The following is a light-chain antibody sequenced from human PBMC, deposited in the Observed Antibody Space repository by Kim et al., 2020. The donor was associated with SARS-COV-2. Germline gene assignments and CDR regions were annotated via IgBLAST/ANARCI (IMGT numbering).Light chain of an antibody. J-gene: IGKJ1*01. CDR1: QSVSSN. CDR3: QQYNNWPRT. CDR2: GAS. V-gene: IGKV3-15*01. Sequence: EIVMTQSPATLSGSPGERATLSCRASQSVSSNLAWYQQKPCQAPRLLIYGASTRATGIPARFSGSGSGTEFTLTISSLQSEDFAVYYCQQYNNWPRTFGQGTKVDIK.